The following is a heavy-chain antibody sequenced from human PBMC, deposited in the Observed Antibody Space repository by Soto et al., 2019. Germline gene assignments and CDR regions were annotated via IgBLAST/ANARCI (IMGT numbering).Heavy chain of an antibody. D-gene: IGHD2-2*01. CDR2: IWYDGSNK. Sequence: PGGSLRLSCAASGFTFSSYGMHWVRQAPGKGLEWVAVIWYDGSNKYYADSVKGRFTISRDNSKNTLYLQMNSLRAEDTAVYYCSRRDCSSTSCHYYYYGMDVWGQGTTVTVSS. CDR1: GFTFSSYG. V-gene: IGHV3-33*01. CDR3: SRRDCSSTSCHYYYYGMDV. J-gene: IGHJ6*02.